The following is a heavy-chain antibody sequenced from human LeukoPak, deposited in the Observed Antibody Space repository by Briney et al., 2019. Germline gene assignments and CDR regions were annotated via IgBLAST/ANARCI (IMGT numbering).Heavy chain of an antibody. CDR3: ARPLFAGDYAYYGMDV. J-gene: IGHJ6*02. Sequence: PGGSLRLSCAASGFTVSSNYMSWVRQAPGKGLGWVSVIYSGGSTYYADSVKGRFIISRDNSKNTLYLQMNSLRAEDTAVYYCARPLFAGDYAYYGMDVWGQGTAVTVSS. V-gene: IGHV3-66*04. CDR2: IYSGGST. D-gene: IGHD3-16*01. CDR1: GFTVSSNY.